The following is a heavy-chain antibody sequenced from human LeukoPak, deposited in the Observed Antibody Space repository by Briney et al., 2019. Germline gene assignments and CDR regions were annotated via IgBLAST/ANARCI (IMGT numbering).Heavy chain of an antibody. J-gene: IGHJ3*01. V-gene: IGHV4-4*07. D-gene: IGHD1-1*01. CDR1: GGSITTYY. CDR3: AVGRPRNATRLDDGYDF. CDR2: ILISGRT. Sequence: SETLSLTCTVSGGSITTYYWSWIRQPAGKGLEWIGRILISGRTNYNPSLKGRLTMSADTSKNQFSLILNSVTAADTAVYYCAVGRPRNATRLDDGYDFWGQGTMVTVSS.